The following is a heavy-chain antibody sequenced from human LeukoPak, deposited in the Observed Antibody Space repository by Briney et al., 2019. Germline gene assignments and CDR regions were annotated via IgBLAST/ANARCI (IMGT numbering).Heavy chain of an antibody. CDR3: ARDLARGVIIQNDAFDI. CDR1: GFTFSSYE. D-gene: IGHD3-10*01. CDR2: ISSSGSTI. J-gene: IGHJ3*02. Sequence: PGGSLKLSCAASGFTFSSYEMNWVRQAPGKGLEWVSYISSSGSTIYYADSVKGRFTISRDNAKNSLYLQMNSLRAEDTAVYYCARDLARGVIIQNDAFDIWGQGTMVTVSS. V-gene: IGHV3-48*03.